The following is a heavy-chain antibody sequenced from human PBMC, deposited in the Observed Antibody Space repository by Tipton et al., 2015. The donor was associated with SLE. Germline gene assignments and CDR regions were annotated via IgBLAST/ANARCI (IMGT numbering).Heavy chain of an antibody. D-gene: IGHD5-12*01. Sequence: LRLSCIVSGDSISSGSYYWSWIRQPAGKGLEWIGRIYSSGSANYNPSLRSRASISVDTSKNRFSLTLSSVTAADTAVYYCARVVVECISHSCYNFDSWGQGTLVTVSS. CDR3: ARVVVECISHSCYNFDS. CDR2: IYSSGSA. V-gene: IGHV4-61*02. J-gene: IGHJ4*02. CDR1: GDSISSGSYY.